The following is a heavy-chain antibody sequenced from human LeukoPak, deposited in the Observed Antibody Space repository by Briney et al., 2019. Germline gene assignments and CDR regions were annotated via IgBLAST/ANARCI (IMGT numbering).Heavy chain of an antibody. D-gene: IGHD2-2*02. V-gene: IGHV4-39*07. CDR3: ARDGSVPAAIKVWFDP. Sequence: SETLSLTCTVSGGSISSSSYYWGWIRQPPGKGLEWIGSIYYSGSTYYNPSLKSRVTISVDTSKNQFSLKLSSVTAADTAVYYYARDGSVPAAIKVWFDPWGQGTLVTVSS. CDR2: IYYSGST. CDR1: GGSISSSSYY. J-gene: IGHJ5*02.